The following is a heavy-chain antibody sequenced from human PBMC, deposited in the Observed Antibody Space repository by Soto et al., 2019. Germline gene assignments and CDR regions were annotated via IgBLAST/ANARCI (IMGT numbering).Heavy chain of an antibody. V-gene: IGHV4-34*01. CDR2: INHSGRT. CDR3: ARGWGRIFDY. J-gene: IGHJ4*02. CDR1: GGSFSGYY. D-gene: IGHD7-27*01. Sequence: QVQLQQWGAGLLKPSETLSLTCAVYGGSFSGYYWNWIRQPPGKGLEWIGEINHSGRTNYNPSLKSRVTLSVDTSKSQFALKLSSVTAADTAVYYCARGWGRIFDYWGQGTLVTVSS.